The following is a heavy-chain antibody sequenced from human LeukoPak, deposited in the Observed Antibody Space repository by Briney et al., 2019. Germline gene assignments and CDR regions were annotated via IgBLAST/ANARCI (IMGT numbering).Heavy chain of an antibody. J-gene: IGHJ4*02. CDR1: GYSFTSYW. CDR3: ARGPSLLLWFGEFDY. CDR2: IYPGDSDT. Sequence: GESLKISCKGSGYSFTSYWIGWVRQMPGKGLEWMGIIYPGDSDTRYSPSFQGQVTISADKSISTAYLQWSSLKAPDTAMYYCARGPSLLLWFGEFDYWGQGTLVTVSS. D-gene: IGHD3-10*01. V-gene: IGHV5-51*01.